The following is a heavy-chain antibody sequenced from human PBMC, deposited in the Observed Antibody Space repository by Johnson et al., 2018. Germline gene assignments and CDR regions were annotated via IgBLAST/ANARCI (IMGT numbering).Heavy chain of an antibody. CDR3: VRETYSYGLGALDM. CDR2: ISYDERTI. J-gene: IGHJ3*02. V-gene: IGHV3-30*04. Sequence: QVQLVQSGGGVLQPGRSVRLSCVASGFASTTYPLHWVRRAPGEGLEWVAVISYDERTIYYADSVKGRFTISRDNSKNTLFLQMNSLRVEDTALYYCVRETYSYGLGALDMWGQGTMVTVSS. CDR1: GFASTTYP. D-gene: IGHD5-18*01.